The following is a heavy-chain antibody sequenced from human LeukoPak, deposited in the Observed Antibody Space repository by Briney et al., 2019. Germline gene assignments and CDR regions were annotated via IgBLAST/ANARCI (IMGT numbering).Heavy chain of an antibody. CDR2: INPNSGGT. V-gene: IGHV1-2*02. J-gene: IGHJ4*02. D-gene: IGHD2-2*01. Sequence: ASVKVSCKASGYTFTGYYMHWVRQAPGQGLEWMGWINPNSGGTNYAQKFQGRVTMTRDTSISTAYMELSRLRSDDTAVYYCARDGCSSTSCPLHFDYWGQGTLVTVSS. CDR3: ARDGCSSTSCPLHFDY. CDR1: GYTFTGYY.